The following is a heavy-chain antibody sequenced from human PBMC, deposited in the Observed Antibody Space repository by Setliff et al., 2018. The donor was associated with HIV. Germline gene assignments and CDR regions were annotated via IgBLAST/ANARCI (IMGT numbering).Heavy chain of an antibody. V-gene: IGHV4-34*01. J-gene: IGHJ6*03. CDR3: ARGKGSGWLTYYYYMDV. Sequence: SETLSLTCAVYGGPFSGYYWSWIRQPPGKGLEWIGEINHSGSTNYNPSLKSRVTISVDTSKNQFSLKLSSVTAADTAVYYCARGKGSGWLTYYYYMDVWGKGTTVTVSS. CDR2: INHSGST. CDR1: GGPFSGYY. D-gene: IGHD6-19*01.